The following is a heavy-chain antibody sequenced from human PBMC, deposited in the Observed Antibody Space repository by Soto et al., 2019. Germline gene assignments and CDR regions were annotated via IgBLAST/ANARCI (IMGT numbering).Heavy chain of an antibody. CDR3: VRDRTEYGIAFYDVFDI. J-gene: IGHJ3*02. D-gene: IGHD2-21*01. CDR2: INRDGSEQ. Sequence: EVQLVESGGGLVQPGGSLRLSCAASGFTLNAYWMTWVRQGPGKGLEWVANINRDGSEQNYVDSVKGRFTISRDNAKNSLSLQINSLRGEDSAVYYCVRDRTEYGIAFYDVFDIWGQGTKVTVSS. CDR1: GFTLNAYW. V-gene: IGHV3-7*05.